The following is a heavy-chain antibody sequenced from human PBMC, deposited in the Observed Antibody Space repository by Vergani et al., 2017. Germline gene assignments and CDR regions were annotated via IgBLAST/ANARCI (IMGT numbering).Heavy chain of an antibody. CDR3: ARQRLVRVMGGYYGMDV. CDR2: LCPSGST. D-gene: IGHD3-10*01. Sequence: QVQMQESGPGLVKTSETLSLTCSASGAPISYWCWSWLRQPAGKGLEWIGRLCPSGSTNYKPSLKSRVTMSIDTSKNQFSLKLTSVTAADTAVYYCARQRLVRVMGGYYGMDVWGQGTTVTVSS. CDR1: GAPISYWC. V-gene: IGHV4-4*07. J-gene: IGHJ6*02.